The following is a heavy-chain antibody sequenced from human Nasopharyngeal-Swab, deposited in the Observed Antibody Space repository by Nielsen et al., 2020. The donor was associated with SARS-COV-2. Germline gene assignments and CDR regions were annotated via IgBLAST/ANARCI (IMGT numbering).Heavy chain of an antibody. CDR2: IYYSGST. D-gene: IGHD3-10*01. V-gene: IGHV4-59*01. J-gene: IGHJ4*02. CDR3: ARDPGRGFDY. Sequence: RQAPGKGLEWIGYIYYSGSTYSNPSLKSRVTISVDTSKNQFSLKLSSVTAADTAVYYCARDPGRGFDYWGQGTLVTVSS.